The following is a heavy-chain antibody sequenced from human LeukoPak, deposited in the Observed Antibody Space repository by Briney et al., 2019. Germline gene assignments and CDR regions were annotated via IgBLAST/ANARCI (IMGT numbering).Heavy chain of an antibody. V-gene: IGHV5-51*01. D-gene: IGHD6-6*01. CDR3: ARLQLGRGFVDY. Sequence: ESLKISCKGSGYSFTSYWIGWVRQMPGKGLEWMGIIYPGASDTRYSPSFQGQVTISADKSISTAYLQWSSLQASDTAIYYCARLQLGRGFVDYWGQGTLVTVSS. CDR1: GYSFTSYW. CDR2: IYPGASDT. J-gene: IGHJ4*02.